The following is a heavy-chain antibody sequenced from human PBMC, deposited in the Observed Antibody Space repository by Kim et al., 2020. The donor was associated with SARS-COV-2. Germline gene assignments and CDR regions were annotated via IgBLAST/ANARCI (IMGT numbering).Heavy chain of an antibody. Sequence: SVKVSCKASGGTFSSYAISWVRQAPGQGLEWMGGIIPIFGTANYAQKFQGRVTITADESTSTAYMELSSLRSEDTAVYYCASIRRDGYNRDAFDIWGQGTMVTVSS. CDR1: GGTFSSYA. CDR3: ASIRRDGYNRDAFDI. J-gene: IGHJ3*02. D-gene: IGHD5-12*01. V-gene: IGHV1-69*13. CDR2: IIPIFGTA.